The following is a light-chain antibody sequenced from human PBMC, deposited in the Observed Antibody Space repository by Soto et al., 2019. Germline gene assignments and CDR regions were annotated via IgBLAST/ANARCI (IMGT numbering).Light chain of an antibody. V-gene: IGKV1-39*01. Sequence: DIKMTQSPSSLSASVGDRVTITCRASQTISNYLQWYQQKSGQAPKLLVYAASILHSGVPSRFSGSGSGTDFTLTINSLQPEDFATYYCLQTYTTLTWTFGQGTKVEI. CDR3: LQTYTTLTWT. J-gene: IGKJ1*01. CDR2: AAS. CDR1: QTISNY.